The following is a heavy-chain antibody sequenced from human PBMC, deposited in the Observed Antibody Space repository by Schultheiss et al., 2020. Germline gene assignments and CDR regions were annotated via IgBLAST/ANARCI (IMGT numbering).Heavy chain of an antibody. CDR2: IYHSGST. D-gene: IGHD3-22*01. J-gene: IGHJ4*02. Sequence: SETLSLTCAVSGGSISSSNWWSWVRQPPGKGLEWIGEIYHSGSTNYNPSLKSRVTISVDKSKNQFSLKLSSVTAADTAVYYCARGPNYYDSSGYLYCDYWGQGNLGTVAS. CDR1: GGSISSSNW. V-gene: IGHV4-4*02. CDR3: ARGPNYYDSSGYLYCDY.